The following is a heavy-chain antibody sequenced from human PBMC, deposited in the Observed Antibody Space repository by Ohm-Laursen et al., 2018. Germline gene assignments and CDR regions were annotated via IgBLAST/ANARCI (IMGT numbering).Heavy chain of an antibody. V-gene: IGHV3-7*01. D-gene: IGHD5-12*01. CDR3: ARDVAHGGYGFGMDV. J-gene: IGHJ6*02. CDR1: GFSFSRYG. CDR2: IKQDGGEK. Sequence: SLRLSCTASAASGFSFSRYGMHWVRQAPGKGLEWVANIKQDGGEKNFADSVKGRFTISRDNAKNSLYLQMNSLRAEDTAVYYCARDVAHGGYGFGMDVWGQGTTVTVSS.